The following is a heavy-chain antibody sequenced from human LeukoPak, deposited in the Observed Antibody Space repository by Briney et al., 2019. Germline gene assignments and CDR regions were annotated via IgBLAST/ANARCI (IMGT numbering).Heavy chain of an antibody. J-gene: IGHJ4*02. D-gene: IGHD3-16*02. V-gene: IGHV3-21*01. CDR1: GFTFSSYS. CDR2: ISSSSSYI. CDR3: ARGDRLGELSPLGY. Sequence: GGSLRLSCAASGFTFSSYSMNWVRPAPGKGLEWVSSISSSSSYIYYADSVKGRFTISRDNAKNSLYLQMNSLRAEDTAVYYCARGDRLGELSPLGYWGQGTLVTVSS.